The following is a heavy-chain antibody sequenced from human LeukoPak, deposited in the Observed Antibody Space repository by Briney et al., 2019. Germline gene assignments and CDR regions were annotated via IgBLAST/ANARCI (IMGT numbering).Heavy chain of an antibody. J-gene: IGHJ4*02. D-gene: IGHD6-19*01. CDR1: GYSFTSDW. V-gene: IGHV5-51*01. CDR2: IYPGDSDT. Sequence: GESLKISCKGSGYSFTSDWIGWVRQMPRKGLEWMGIIYPGDSDTRYSPSFQGQVTISADKSISTAYLQWSSLKASDTAMYYCARLQQWLDRYYFDYWGQGTLVTVSS. CDR3: ARLQQWLDRYYFDY.